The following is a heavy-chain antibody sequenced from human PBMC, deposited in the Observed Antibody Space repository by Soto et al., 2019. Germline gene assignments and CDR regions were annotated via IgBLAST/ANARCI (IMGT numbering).Heavy chain of an antibody. CDR3: AKVLGCSSTSCYKLYYYYGMDV. V-gene: IGHV3-9*01. J-gene: IGHJ6*02. Sequence: PVGSVRLSCAASGFTFDDYAMHWVRQAPGKGLEWVSGISWNSGSIGYADSVKGRFTISRDNAKNSLYLQMNSLRAEDTAVYYCAKVLGCSSTSCYKLYYYYGMDVWGQGTTVTVSS. CDR1: GFTFDDYA. CDR2: ISWNSGSI. D-gene: IGHD2-2*02.